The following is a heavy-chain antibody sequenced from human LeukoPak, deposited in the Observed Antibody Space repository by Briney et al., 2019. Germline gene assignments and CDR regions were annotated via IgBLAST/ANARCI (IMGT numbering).Heavy chain of an antibody. CDR1: GLTFNNFW. CDR3: VRLGSTSPGNWYKLFDQ. Sequence: GGAPRLSCEASGLTFNNFWLGRARQAPGDGLEWVANIKQDETEKFYLGSVKGRVTISRDNAKNSLYLQMNSLRVEDTALYYCVRLGSTSPGNWYKLFDQWGQGTLVTVSS. J-gene: IGHJ4*02. V-gene: IGHV3-7*03. CDR2: IKQDETEK. D-gene: IGHD2-2*01.